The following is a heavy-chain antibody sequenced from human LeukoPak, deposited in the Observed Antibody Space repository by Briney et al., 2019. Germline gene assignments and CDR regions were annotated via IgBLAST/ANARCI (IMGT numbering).Heavy chain of an antibody. J-gene: IGHJ6*03. Sequence: ASVKVSCKASGYTFTNYDINWVRQATGQGLEWMGWMSPNSGNTGYAQMFQGRGTMTRNTSISTAYMELSSLRSEDTAVYYCARAVAAAGTRTYYYYYYYMDVWGKGTTVTVSS. V-gene: IGHV1-8*01. CDR1: GYTFTNYD. CDR2: MSPNSGNT. CDR3: ARAVAAAGTRTYYYYYYYMDV. D-gene: IGHD6-13*01.